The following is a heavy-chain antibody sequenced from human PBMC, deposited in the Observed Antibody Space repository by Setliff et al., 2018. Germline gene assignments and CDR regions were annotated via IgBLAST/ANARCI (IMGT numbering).Heavy chain of an antibody. D-gene: IGHD6-19*01. CDR3: ARGPSGWSSATSRYYFYMDV. V-gene: IGHV1-69*13. J-gene: IGHJ6*03. CDR1: VGTFSNSA. CDR2: IIPIRGAA. Sequence: GASVKVSCKAFVGTFSNSAINWVRQAPGQGLEWMGGIIPIRGAADYAQKFQGKVIITADGSTSTAYMELTSLRSDDAAVYYCARGPSGWSSATSRYYFYMDVWGKGTTVTVSS.